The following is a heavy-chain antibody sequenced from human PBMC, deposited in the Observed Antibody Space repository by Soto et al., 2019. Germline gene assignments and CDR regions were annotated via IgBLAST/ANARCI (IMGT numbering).Heavy chain of an antibody. V-gene: IGHV3-7*03. D-gene: IGHD2-15*01. CDR2: IKQDGSEK. Sequence: GGSLRLSCAASGFTFSNYWMTWVRQAPGKGLEWVANIKQDGSEKYYVDSVKGRFTISRDNAKNSLYLQMNSLRAEDTAVYYCARGCSGGSCYSIWFDYWGQGTQVTVS. J-gene: IGHJ4*02. CDR3: ARGCSGGSCYSIWFDY. CDR1: GFTFSNYW.